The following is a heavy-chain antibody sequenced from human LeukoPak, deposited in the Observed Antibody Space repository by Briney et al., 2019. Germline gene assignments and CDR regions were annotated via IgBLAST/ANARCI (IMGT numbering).Heavy chain of an antibody. CDR3: ARDRGENQYWVEFDP. Sequence: GGSLRLSCAVSGFRVSDYYMSWVRQAPGKGLEWVGLIRDSGEAFYADFARGRFAISRDESENTLYLQMNSLRVEDTAVYFCARDRGENQYWVEFDPWGQGTPVIVSS. CDR1: GFRVSDYY. CDR2: IRDSGEA. J-gene: IGHJ5*02. V-gene: IGHV3-66*03. D-gene: IGHD2-8*02.